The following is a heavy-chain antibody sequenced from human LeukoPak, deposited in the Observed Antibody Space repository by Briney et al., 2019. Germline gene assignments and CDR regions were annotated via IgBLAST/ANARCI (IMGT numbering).Heavy chain of an antibody. D-gene: IGHD2-2*01. Sequence: GGSLRLSCAASGFTFSSYGMHWVRQAPGKGLEWVAVIWYDGSNKYYADSVKGRFTISRDNAKNSLYLQMNSLRAEDTAVYYCAREGYCSSTSCLGMDVWGQGTTVTVSS. CDR3: AREGYCSSTSCLGMDV. J-gene: IGHJ6*02. CDR1: GFTFSSYG. V-gene: IGHV3-33*01. CDR2: IWYDGSNK.